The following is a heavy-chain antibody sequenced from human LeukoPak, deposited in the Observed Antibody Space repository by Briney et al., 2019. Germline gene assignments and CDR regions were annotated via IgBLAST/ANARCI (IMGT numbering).Heavy chain of an antibody. CDR2: ISGSGGST. J-gene: IGHJ4*02. Sequence: PGGSLRLSCAASRFTFSSYAMSWVRQAPGKGLEWVSGISGSGGSTYYADSVKGRFTISKDNSKNTLYLQMNSLRAEDTAVYYCAKARGTVVPPFDYWGQGTLVTVSS. D-gene: IGHD3-22*01. V-gene: IGHV3-23*01. CDR1: RFTFSSYA. CDR3: AKARGTVVPPFDY.